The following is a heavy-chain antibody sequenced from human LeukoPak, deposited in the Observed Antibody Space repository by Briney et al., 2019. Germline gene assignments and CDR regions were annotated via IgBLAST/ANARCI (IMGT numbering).Heavy chain of an antibody. CDR3: TSVYDSSSYYHSGIDY. D-gene: IGHD3-22*01. Sequence: GGSLRLSCTTSGFNFGDYAMSWVRQAPGKGLEWVGFIRSKDFRGGTWDGASVKGKVTMSRDDSKSIAYLHMNNLKTEDTAVYFCTSVYDSSSYYHSGIDYWGQGTLVTVSS. V-gene: IGHV3-49*04. J-gene: IGHJ4*02. CDR1: GFNFGDYA. CDR2: IRSKDFRGGT.